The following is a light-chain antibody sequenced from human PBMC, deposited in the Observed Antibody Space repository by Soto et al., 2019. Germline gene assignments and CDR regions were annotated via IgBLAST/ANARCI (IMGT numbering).Light chain of an antibody. J-gene: IGLJ3*02. CDR2: GNS. CDR3: QSYDSSLSAWV. CDR1: SSNIGAGYD. V-gene: IGLV1-40*01. Sequence: QSVLTQPPSVSGAPGQRVTISCTESSSNIGAGYDVHWYQQLPGTAPKLLIYGNSNRPSGVPDRFSGSKSGTSASLAITGLQAEDEADYYCQSYDSSLSAWVFGGGNKVTVL.